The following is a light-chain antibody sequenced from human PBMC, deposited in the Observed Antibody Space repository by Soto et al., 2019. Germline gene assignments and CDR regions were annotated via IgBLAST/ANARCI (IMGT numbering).Light chain of an antibody. CDR3: QPYNNWPLT. CDR2: DTS. Sequence: EIVLTESPGTRSLSAGERATLSCGASQSVSSSYLAWYQHKPGQTPRLLIYDTSTRATGVPTRFSGSRSGAEFTLTINSLQSEDFAVHYCQPYNNWPLTFGGGTKV. J-gene: IGKJ4*01. V-gene: IGKV3-15*01. CDR1: QSVSSSY.